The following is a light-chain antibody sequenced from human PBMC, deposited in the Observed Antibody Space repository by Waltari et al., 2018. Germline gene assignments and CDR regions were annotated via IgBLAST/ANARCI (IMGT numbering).Light chain of an antibody. CDR1: ALPKQY. V-gene: IGLV3-25*03. J-gene: IGLJ3*02. CDR3: QSADTSGSRWV. CDR2: MDS. Sequence: SYELTQPPSVSVSPGQTARLTCSGDALPKQYAYWYQQKPGQAPILVIYMDSERPSGSPGRFSGASSGTIVTLTISGVQAEDEADYYCQSADTSGSRWVFGGGTKLTVL.